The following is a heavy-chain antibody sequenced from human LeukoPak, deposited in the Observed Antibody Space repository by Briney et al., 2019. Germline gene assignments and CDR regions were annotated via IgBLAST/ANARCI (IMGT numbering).Heavy chain of an antibody. CDR1: GYTFTGYY. Sequence: ASVTVSCKASGYTFTGYYMHRVRQAPGQGLEWMGWINPNSGGTNYAQKFQGRVTMTRDTSISTAYMELSRLRSDDTAVYYCASDVGGYCSGGSCFAFDIWGQGTMVTVSS. J-gene: IGHJ3*02. V-gene: IGHV1-2*02. CDR2: INPNSGGT. D-gene: IGHD2-15*01. CDR3: ASDVGGYCSGGSCFAFDI.